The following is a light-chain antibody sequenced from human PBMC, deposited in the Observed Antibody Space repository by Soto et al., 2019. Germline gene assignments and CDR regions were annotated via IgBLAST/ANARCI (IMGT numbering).Light chain of an antibody. V-gene: IGLV2-11*01. CDR1: SSDVGGYDY. CDR3: GSYAGSSSYV. CDR2: DVT. J-gene: IGLJ1*01. Sequence: QSALTQPRSVSGSPGQSVTISCTGTSSDVGGYDYVSWYQQHPGKVPKLMVYDVTKRPSGVPDRFSGSKSGNRASLTISGIQAEDEADYNCGSYAGSSSYVFGTGTKVTVL.